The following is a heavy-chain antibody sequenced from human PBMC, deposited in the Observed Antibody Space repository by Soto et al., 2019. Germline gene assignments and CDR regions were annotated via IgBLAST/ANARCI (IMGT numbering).Heavy chain of an antibody. Sequence: PSETLSLTCTVSGGSISSSSYYWGWIRQPPGKGLEWIGSIYYSGSTYYSPSLKSRVTISVDTSKNQFSLKLSSVTAADTAVYYCARVARGRYDFWSGRSDYYYYYYGMDVWGQGTTVTVSS. J-gene: IGHJ6*02. D-gene: IGHD3-3*01. CDR3: ARVARGRYDFWSGRSDYYYYYYGMDV. CDR1: GGSISSSSYY. CDR2: IYYSGST. V-gene: IGHV4-39*01.